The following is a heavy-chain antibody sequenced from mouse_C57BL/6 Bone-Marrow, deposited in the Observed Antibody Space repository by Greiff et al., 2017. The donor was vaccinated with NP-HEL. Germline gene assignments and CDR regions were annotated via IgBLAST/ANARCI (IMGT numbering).Heavy chain of an antibody. Sequence: QVQLKESGAELAKPGASVKLSCKASGYTFTSYWMHWVKQRPGQGLEWIGYINPSSGYTKYNQKFKDKATLTADKSSSTAYMQLSSLTYEDSAVYYCAREKLDGYYGFAYWGQGTLVTVSA. V-gene: IGHV1-7*01. CDR2: INPSSGYT. J-gene: IGHJ3*01. CDR1: GYTFTSYW. CDR3: AREKLDGYYGFAY. D-gene: IGHD2-3*01.